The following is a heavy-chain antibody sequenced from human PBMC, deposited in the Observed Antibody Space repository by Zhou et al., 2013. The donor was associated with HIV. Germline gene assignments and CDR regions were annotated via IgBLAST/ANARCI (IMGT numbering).Heavy chain of an antibody. CDR2: IIPILGTP. CDR3: ASDRMDNRRDYTYYHMDV. J-gene: IGHJ6*02. D-gene: IGHD4-4*01. CDR1: GYTFNNYG. Sequence: QVQLVQSGAEVKKPGASVKVSCKASGYTFNNYGISWMRQAPGQGLEWVGGIIPILGTPNYAQKFLGRVAISADEPSATVYLELSGLRSGDTAVFFXASDRMDNRRDYTYYHMDVWGQGTTVIVSS. V-gene: IGHV1-69*13.